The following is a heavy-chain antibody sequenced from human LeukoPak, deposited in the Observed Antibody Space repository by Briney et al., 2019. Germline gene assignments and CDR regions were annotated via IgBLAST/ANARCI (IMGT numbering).Heavy chain of an antibody. Sequence: SVKVSCKASGGTFSSYAISWVRQAPGQGLEWMGRIIPILGIANYAQKFQGRVTITADKSTSTAYMELSSLRSEDTAVYYCARGSDCSSTSCYLPFDYWGQGTLVTVSS. CDR2: IIPILGIA. CDR1: GGTFSSYA. V-gene: IGHV1-69*04. D-gene: IGHD2-2*01. J-gene: IGHJ4*02. CDR3: ARGSDCSSTSCYLPFDY.